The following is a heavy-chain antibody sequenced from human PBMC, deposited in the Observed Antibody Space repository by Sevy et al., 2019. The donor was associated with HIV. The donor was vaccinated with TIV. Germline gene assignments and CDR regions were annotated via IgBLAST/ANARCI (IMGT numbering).Heavy chain of an antibody. Sequence: GGSLRLSCAASGFTFSNVWMSWVRQAPGKGLEWVAHVKSKTDGGTRDYAAPVRGRFTISREDSKKTLYLQMNSLKTEDTAVYYCTTGGSLFQHWGQGTLVTVSS. V-gene: IGHV3-15*01. CDR3: TTGGSLFQH. CDR2: VKSKTDGGTR. D-gene: IGHD3-16*01. CDR1: GFTFSNVW. J-gene: IGHJ1*01.